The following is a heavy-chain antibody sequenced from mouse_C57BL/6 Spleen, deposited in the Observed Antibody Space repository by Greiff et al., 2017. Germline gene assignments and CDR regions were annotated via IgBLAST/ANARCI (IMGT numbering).Heavy chain of an antibody. J-gene: IGHJ3*01. CDR2: IDPSDSYT. V-gene: IGHV1-50*01. CDR3: ARWPYYYGSPAWFAY. D-gene: IGHD1-1*01. Sequence: VQLQQPGAELVKPGASVKLSCKASGYTFTSYWMQWVKQRPGQGLEWIGEIDPSDSYTNYNQKFKGKATLTVDTSSSTAYMQLSSLTSEDSAVYYFARWPYYYGSPAWFAYWGQGTLVTVSA. CDR1: GYTFTSYW.